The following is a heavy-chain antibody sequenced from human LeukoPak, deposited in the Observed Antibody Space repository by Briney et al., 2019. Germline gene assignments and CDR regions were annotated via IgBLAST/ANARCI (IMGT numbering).Heavy chain of an antibody. D-gene: IGHD3-22*01. CDR1: GGSISSGSYY. J-gene: IGHJ4*02. CDR3: ARDGTYYYDSSGYYSPLNY. CDR2: IYTSGST. V-gene: IGHV4-61*02. Sequence: SETLSLTCTVSGGSISSGSYYWSWIRQPAGKGLEWIGRIYTSGSTNYNPSLKSRVTISVDTSKNQFSLKLSSVTAADTAVYYCARDGTYYYDSSGYYSPLNYWGQGTLVTVSS.